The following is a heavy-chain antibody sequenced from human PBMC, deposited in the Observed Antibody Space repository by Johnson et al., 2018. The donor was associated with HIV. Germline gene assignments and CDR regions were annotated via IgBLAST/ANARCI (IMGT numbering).Heavy chain of an antibody. D-gene: IGHD1-26*01. CDR1: GFIFSNAW. Sequence: VPLVESGGGLVKPGGSLRLSCVASGFIFSNAWMRWVRQAPGKGLEWVGRIRNKPSSYSTEYAASVKGRFTVSRDDSKNTLYLQMNSLKTEDTSLYYCARVKGATNALDIWGPGTLVTVSS. J-gene: IGHJ3*02. V-gene: IGHV3-15*01. CDR2: IRNKPSSYST. CDR3: ARVKGATNALDI.